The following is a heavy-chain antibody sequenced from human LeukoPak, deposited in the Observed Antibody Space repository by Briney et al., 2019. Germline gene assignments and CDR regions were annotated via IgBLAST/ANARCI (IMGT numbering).Heavy chain of an antibody. CDR1: GVTFSSYA. D-gene: IGHD1-20*01. CDR2: ILPAFGTV. CDR3: ATNPMTGYHLGDYYYFYMAV. J-gene: IGHJ6*03. Sequence: GASVKVSCKASGVTFSSYAISWVRQAPGQGLEWIGGILPAFGTVNSAQKFQSRVTITKEDSTTTAYMELSSPRSEDTAVYYCATNPMTGYHLGDYYYFYMAVWGKGTTVTVS. V-gene: IGHV1-69*05.